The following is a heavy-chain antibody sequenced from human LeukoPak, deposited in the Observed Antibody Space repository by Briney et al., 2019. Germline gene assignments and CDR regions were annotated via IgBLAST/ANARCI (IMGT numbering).Heavy chain of an antibody. CDR3: ASGMGSIAARVGHYYYMDV. CDR2: INPSGGST. Sequence: GASVKVSCKASGYTFTSYYMHWVRQAPGQGLEWMGIINPSGGSTSYAQKFQGRVTMTRDTSTSTVYMELSSLRSEDTAVYYCASGMGSIAARVGHYYYMDVWGKGTTVTVSS. CDR1: GYTFTSYY. D-gene: IGHD6-6*01. V-gene: IGHV1-46*01. J-gene: IGHJ6*03.